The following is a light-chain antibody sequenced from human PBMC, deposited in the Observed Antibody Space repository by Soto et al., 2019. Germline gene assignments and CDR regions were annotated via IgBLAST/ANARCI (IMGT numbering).Light chain of an antibody. CDR2: DTN. Sequence: QSVLTQPPSVSAAPGQRVTISCSGSSSNIGKNYVSWYQQLPGTAPKLLIYDTNKRPSGIPDRFSGSKSGTSATLAITGLQTGDEADYYCGAGDSTLNARVFGGGTQLTVL. V-gene: IGLV1-51*01. CDR3: GAGDSTLNARV. CDR1: SSNIGKNY. J-gene: IGLJ3*02.